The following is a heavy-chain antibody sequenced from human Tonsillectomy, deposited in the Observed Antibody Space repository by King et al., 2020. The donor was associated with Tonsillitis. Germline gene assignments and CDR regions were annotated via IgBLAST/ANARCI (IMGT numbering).Heavy chain of an antibody. V-gene: IGHV4-59*01. D-gene: IGHD7-27*01. J-gene: IGHJ4*02. Sequence: VQLQESGPGLVKPSETLSLTCAVSGDSIRNTCWGWVRQPPGKGLEWIGYLCNSGTTNYNSSLKSRITMSLDTSKNQFSLTLNSVTAADTAVYYCARDNRGSLDYWGQGALVTVSS. CDR1: GDSIRNTC. CDR3: ARDNRGSLDY. CDR2: LCNSGTT.